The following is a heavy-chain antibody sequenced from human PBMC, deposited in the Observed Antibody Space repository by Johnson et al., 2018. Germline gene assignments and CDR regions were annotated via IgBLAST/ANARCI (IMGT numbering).Heavy chain of an antibody. CDR2: ISYDGSNK. J-gene: IGHJ3*02. Sequence: QVQLVQSGGGVVQPGRSLRLSCAASGFTFSSYAMHWVRQAPGKGLEWVAVISYDGSNKYYADSVKGRFTISRENSKNTLYLQMNSLRAEATAVYYCAKSMIVVVNGAFDSWGQGTMVTVSS. V-gene: IGHV3-30-3*02. CDR1: GFTFSSYA. CDR3: AKSMIVVVNGAFDS. D-gene: IGHD3-22*01.